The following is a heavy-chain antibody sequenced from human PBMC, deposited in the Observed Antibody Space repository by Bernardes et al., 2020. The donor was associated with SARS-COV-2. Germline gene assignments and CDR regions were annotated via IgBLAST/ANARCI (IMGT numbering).Heavy chain of an antibody. Sequence: GWSLRLSCAASGFTFSSYAMNWVRQAPGKGLEWVSDISGRGGTTNYADSVKGRFTISRDNSKNTLYLQMSSLRAEDTAVYYCARDQGQLVLIYYYGMDVWGQGTTVTVSS. CDR3: ARDQGQLVLIYYYGMDV. J-gene: IGHJ6*02. D-gene: IGHD6-6*01. CDR1: GFTFSSYA. V-gene: IGHV3-23*01. CDR2: ISGRGGTT.